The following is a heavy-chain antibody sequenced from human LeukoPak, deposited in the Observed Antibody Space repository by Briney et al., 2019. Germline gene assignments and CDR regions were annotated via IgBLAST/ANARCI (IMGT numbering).Heavy chain of an antibody. CDR2: ISYDGSNK. CDR1: GFTFSSYG. V-gene: IGHV3-30*18. CDR3: AKGEDYGDFDY. J-gene: IGHJ4*02. D-gene: IGHD4-17*01. Sequence: GGSLRPSCAASGFTFSSYGMHWVRQAPGKGLEWVAVISYDGSNKYYADSVKGRFTISRDNSKNTLYLQMNSLRAEDTAVYYCAKGEDYGDFDYWGQGTLVTVSP.